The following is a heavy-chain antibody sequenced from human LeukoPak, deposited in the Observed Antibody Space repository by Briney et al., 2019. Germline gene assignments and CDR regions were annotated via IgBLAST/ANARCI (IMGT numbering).Heavy chain of an antibody. CDR2: ISDDGRHN. V-gene: IGHV3-30*04. J-gene: IGHJ4*02. Sequence: GGSLRLSCAASGFTFSTYAMNWVRQAPGKGLEWVAVISDDGRHNYYADSVKGRFTISRDNSKSTLYLQMNSLRDDDSAAYFCARVYLERLTAGYFDHWGQGTQVTVSP. CDR1: GFTFSTYA. CDR3: ARVYLERLTAGYFDH. D-gene: IGHD2-8*01.